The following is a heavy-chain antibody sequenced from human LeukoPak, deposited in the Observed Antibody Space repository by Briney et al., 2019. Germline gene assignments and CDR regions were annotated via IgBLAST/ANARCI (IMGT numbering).Heavy chain of an antibody. Sequence: GGSLRLSCAASGFTFRSYAMSWVRQAPGKGLEWVSVISGSGSSTDYADSVKGRFTISRDNSKNTLYLQMSSLRAEDTGVYYCAKSFGPVIAAAGTGADWGQGTLVTVSS. CDR2: ISGSGSST. V-gene: IGHV3-23*01. J-gene: IGHJ4*02. D-gene: IGHD6-13*01. CDR1: GFTFRSYA. CDR3: AKSFGPVIAAAGTGAD.